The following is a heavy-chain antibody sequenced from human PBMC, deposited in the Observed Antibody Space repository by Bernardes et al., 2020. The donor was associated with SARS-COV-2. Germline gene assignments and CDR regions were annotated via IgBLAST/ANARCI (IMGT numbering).Heavy chain of an antibody. CDR3: ARGITTRPGYFQH. V-gene: IGHV4-34*01. Sequence: LSLTCAVYGGSFSGYYWSWIRQPPGKGLEWIGEINHSGSTNYNPSLKSRVTISVDTSKNQFSLKLSSVTAADTAVYYCARGITTRPGYFQHWGQGTLVTVSS. CDR1: GGSFSGYY. J-gene: IGHJ1*01. CDR2: INHSGST. D-gene: IGHD6-6*01.